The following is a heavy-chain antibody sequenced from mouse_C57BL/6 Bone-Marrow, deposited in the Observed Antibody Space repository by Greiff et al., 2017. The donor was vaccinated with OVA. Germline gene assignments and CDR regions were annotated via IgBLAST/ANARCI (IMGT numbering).Heavy chain of an antibody. Sequence: VQLKQSGAELVRPGASVKLSCTASGFNIQDDYMHWVKQRPEQGLEWIGWIDPENGDTEYASKFQGKATITADTSSNTAYLQLSSLTSEDTAVYYCTTRAITTVVGGYWGQGTTLTVSS. CDR2: IDPENGDT. CDR3: TTRAITTVVGGY. J-gene: IGHJ2*01. V-gene: IGHV14-4*01. D-gene: IGHD1-1*01. CDR1: GFNIQDDY.